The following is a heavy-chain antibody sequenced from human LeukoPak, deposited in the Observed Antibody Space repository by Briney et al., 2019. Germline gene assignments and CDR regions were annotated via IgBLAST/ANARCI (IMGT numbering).Heavy chain of an antibody. J-gene: IGHJ4*02. CDR1: GFTFSSYS. D-gene: IGHD3-10*01. CDR3: ARSMDRGTMVRGVEKYYFDY. V-gene: IGHV3-48*02. Sequence: GGSLRLSCAASGFTFSSYSMNWVRQAPGKGLERVSYISSSSSTIYYADSVKGRFTISRDNAKNSLYLQMNSLRDEDTAVYYCARSMDRGTMVRGVEKYYFDYWGQGTLVTVSS. CDR2: ISSSSSTI.